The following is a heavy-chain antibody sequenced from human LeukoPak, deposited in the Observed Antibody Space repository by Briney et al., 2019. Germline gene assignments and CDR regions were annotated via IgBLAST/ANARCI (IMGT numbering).Heavy chain of an antibody. D-gene: IGHD6-6*01. V-gene: IGHV3-23*01. CDR1: GFTFSSYA. CDR3: AKDRRSRSSSSRGAFDY. CDR2: ISGSGGST. J-gene: IGHJ4*02. Sequence: GGSLRLSCAASGFTFSSYAMSWVRQAPGKGLEWGSAISGSGGSTYYADSVKGRFTISRDNSKNTLYLQMNSLRAEDTAVYYFAKDRRSRSSSSRGAFDYWGQGTLVTVSS.